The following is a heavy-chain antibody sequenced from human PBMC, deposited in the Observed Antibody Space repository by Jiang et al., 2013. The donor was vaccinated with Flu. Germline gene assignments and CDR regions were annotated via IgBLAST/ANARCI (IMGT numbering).Heavy chain of an antibody. D-gene: IGHD4-17*01. Sequence: GISNCNPSLESRLNMSLDTSKSQFSLKLHSVTAADTAVYYCARARNDYGDSRTGIDNWGRGTLVTVSS. J-gene: IGHJ4*02. CDR3: ARARNDYGDSRTGIDN. CDR2: GIS. V-gene: IGHV4-4*07.